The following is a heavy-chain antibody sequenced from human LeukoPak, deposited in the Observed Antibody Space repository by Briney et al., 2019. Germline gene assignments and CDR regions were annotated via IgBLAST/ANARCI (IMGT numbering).Heavy chain of an antibody. CDR3: ATPLHSPDGTQCDY. CDR1: GFTFRSYW. Sequence: PGGSLRLSCAASGFTFRSYWMSWVRQAPGKGLEWVAVISYDGSNKYYADSVKGRFTISRDNSKNTLYLQMNSLRAEDTAVYYYATPLHSPDGTQCDYWGQGTLVTVSS. D-gene: IGHD2/OR15-2a*01. CDR2: ISYDGSNK. V-gene: IGHV3-30*03. J-gene: IGHJ4*02.